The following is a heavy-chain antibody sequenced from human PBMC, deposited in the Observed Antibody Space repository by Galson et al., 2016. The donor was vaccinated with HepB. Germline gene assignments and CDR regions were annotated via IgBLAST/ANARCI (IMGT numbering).Heavy chain of an antibody. CDR2: ISSGSSYI. CDR1: GFTFTRYN. D-gene: IGHD6-13*01. J-gene: IGHJ3*02. CDR3: ARVREQQLLDAFDI. Sequence: SLRLSCAASGFTFTRYNMNWVRQAPGKGLEWVSSISSGSSYIYYADSVKGRFTISRDNVKKSLYLQMNSLRPEDTAVYSCARVREQQLLDAFDIWGQGTKVTVSS. V-gene: IGHV3-21*01.